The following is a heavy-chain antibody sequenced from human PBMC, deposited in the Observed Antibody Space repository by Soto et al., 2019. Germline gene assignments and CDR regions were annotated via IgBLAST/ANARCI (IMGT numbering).Heavy chain of an antibody. V-gene: IGHV1-18*01. Sequence: QVQLVQSGGGVKKPGASVKVSCKASGYTFTNYGVNWVRQAPGQGLEWMGWINTYNGNTNYAQRLQGRVTLTTDTSTRTAYMELRSLTSDDTAVYYCARGSSPVDFDYWGQGTLVTVSS. CDR3: ARGSSPVDFDY. J-gene: IGHJ4*02. CDR1: GYTFTNYG. D-gene: IGHD6-13*01. CDR2: INTYNGNT.